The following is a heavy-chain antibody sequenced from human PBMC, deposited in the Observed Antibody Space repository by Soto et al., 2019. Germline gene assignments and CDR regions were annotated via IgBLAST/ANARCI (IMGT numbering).Heavy chain of an antibody. V-gene: IGHV3-33*01. CDR2: IWYDGSNK. D-gene: IGHD2-21*02. Sequence: PGGSLRLSCAASGFTFSSYGMHWVRQAPGKGLEWVAVIWYDGSNKYYADSVKGRFTISRDNSKNTLYLQMNSLRAEDTAVYYSARGGEGFCGGDCYPGEVFAFWGQGTLDPVSS. J-gene: IGHJ3*01. CDR1: GFTFSSYG. CDR3: ARGGEGFCGGDCYPGEVFAF.